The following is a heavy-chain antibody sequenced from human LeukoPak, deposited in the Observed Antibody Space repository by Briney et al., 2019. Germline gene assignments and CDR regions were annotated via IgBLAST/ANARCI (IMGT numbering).Heavy chain of an antibody. J-gene: IGHJ6*02. CDR1: GYIFTSYW. Sequence: GESLKISCKGSGYIFTSYWIGWVRQMPGKGLEWMGIIYPGDSDTRYSPSFQGQVTISADKSISTAYLQWSSLKASDTAMYYCARVPSGYSSGWYNGMDVWGQGTTVTVSS. CDR3: ARVPSGYSSGWYNGMDV. D-gene: IGHD6-19*01. CDR2: IYPGDSDT. V-gene: IGHV5-51*01.